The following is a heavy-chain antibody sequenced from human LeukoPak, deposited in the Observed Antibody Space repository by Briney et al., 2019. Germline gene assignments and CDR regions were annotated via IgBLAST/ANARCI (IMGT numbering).Heavy chain of an antibody. CDR3: ASSGSGIAAVGTADYFDY. CDR1: GYTFTGYY. V-gene: IGHV1-2*04. CDR2: INPNSGGT. J-gene: IGHJ4*02. Sequence: GASVKVSCKASGYTFTGYYIHWVRQAPGPGLEWMGWINPNSGGTNYAQKFQGWVTMTRDTSISTAYMELSRLTSDDTAVYYCASSGSGIAAVGTADYFDYWGQGALVTVSS. D-gene: IGHD6-13*01.